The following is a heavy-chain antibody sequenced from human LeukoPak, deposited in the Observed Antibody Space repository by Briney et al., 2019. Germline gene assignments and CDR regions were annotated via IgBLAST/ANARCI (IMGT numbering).Heavy chain of an antibody. CDR3: ATATGIVGPTAFDY. J-gene: IGHJ4*02. CDR2: IRYDGSNK. Sequence: GGSLRLSCAASGFTFSSYGMHWVRQAPGKGLEWVAFIRYDGSNKYYADSVKGRFTISRDNSKNTLYLQMNSLRAEDTAVYYCATATGIVGPTAFDYWGQGTLVTVSS. D-gene: IGHD1-26*01. V-gene: IGHV3-30*02. CDR1: GFTFSSYG.